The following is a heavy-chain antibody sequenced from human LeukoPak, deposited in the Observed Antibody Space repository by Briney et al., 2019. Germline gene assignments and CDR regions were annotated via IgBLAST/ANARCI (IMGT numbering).Heavy chain of an antibody. CDR2: ISNNGVST. J-gene: IGHJ4*02. Sequence: QPGGSLRLSCSASGFTFSNYAMAWFRQAPGKGLEYVSAISNNGVSTYYADSVKGRFTISRDNSKSTLYLQMNTLRAEETAVYYSAMNWNCDYRGQGTLVTV. V-gene: IGHV3-64*04. CDR1: GFTFSNYA. D-gene: IGHD1-1*01. CDR3: AMNWNCDY.